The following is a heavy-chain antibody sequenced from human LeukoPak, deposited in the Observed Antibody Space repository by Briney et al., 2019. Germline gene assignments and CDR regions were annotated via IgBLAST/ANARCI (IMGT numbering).Heavy chain of an antibody. Sequence: SETLSLTCTVSGGSISSGGYYWSWIRQHPGKGLEWIGYIYYSGSTYYNPSLKSRVTISVDTSKNQFSLKLSSVTAADTAVYYCARDRAGGYYGQYFDYWGQGILVTVSS. D-gene: IGHD3-22*01. J-gene: IGHJ4*02. V-gene: IGHV4-31*03. CDR3: ARDRAGGYYGQYFDY. CDR1: GGSISSGGYY. CDR2: IYYSGST.